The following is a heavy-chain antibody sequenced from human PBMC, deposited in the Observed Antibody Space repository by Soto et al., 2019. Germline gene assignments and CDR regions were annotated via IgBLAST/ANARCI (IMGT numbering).Heavy chain of an antibody. CDR3: ERALPVAKGGFDP. J-gene: IGHJ5*02. D-gene: IGHD2-2*01. CDR2: IYTAGGT. Sequence: GGSLRLSCAASGFTVSNTYMTWVRQPPGKGLECVSVIYTAGGTNYADSVKGRFIISRDNSKNTLYLQMNGLRAEDTAVYYCERALPVAKGGFDPWGQGTLVTVSS. V-gene: IGHV3-53*01. CDR1: GFTVSNTY.